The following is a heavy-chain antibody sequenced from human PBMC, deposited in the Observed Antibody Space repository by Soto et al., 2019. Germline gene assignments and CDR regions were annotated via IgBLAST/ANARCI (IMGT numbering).Heavy chain of an antibody. CDR3: AKDSTSYNGVYDPFDI. CDR1: GGSISSYY. D-gene: IGHD1-1*01. CDR2: IYYSGST. V-gene: IGHV4-59*01. Sequence: PSETLSLTCTVSGGSISSYYWSWIRQPPGKGLEWIGYIYYSGSTNYNPSLKSRVTISVDTSKNQFSLKLSSVTAADTAVYYCAKDSTSYNGVYDPFDIWGQGTMVTVSS. J-gene: IGHJ3*02.